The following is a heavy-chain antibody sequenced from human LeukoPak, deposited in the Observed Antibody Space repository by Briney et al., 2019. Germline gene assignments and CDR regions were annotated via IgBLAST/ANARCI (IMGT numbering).Heavy chain of an antibody. Sequence: GASVKVSCKASGYTFTSYGISWVRQDPGQGLEWMGWINPDSGGANFAQNFQGRVTMTRDTSSSTGYMEVRRLTSDDTAVYYCARDLAARGNSWGYFDYWGQGTLVTVSS. CDR3: ARDLAARGNSWGYFDY. CDR2: INPDSGGA. J-gene: IGHJ4*02. V-gene: IGHV1-2*02. D-gene: IGHD4-23*01. CDR1: GYTFTSYG.